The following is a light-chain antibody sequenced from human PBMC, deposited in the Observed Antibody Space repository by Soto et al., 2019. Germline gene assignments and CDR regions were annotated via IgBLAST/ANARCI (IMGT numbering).Light chain of an antibody. CDR2: VAS. Sequence: DIHMTQSPSSLSASVGDRVTITCRASQSVTTNLNWYQQTPGKAPKLLIYVASSLQSRVPSRFSGSGSGTDFTLTISSLQPEDFAPYYCQQSYSTPYTFGQGTKLEIK. J-gene: IGKJ2*01. CDR1: QSVTTN. CDR3: QQSYSTPYT. V-gene: IGKV1-39*01.